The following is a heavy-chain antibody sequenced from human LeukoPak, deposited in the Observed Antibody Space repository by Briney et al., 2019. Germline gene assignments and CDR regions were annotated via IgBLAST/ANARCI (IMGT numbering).Heavy chain of an antibody. CDR1: GTSISTYY. Sequence: SETLSLTCTVSGTSISTYYWTWIRQPPGKGLEWFGHISYSGSTSYNPSLKSRVTLSVDTSKNQFSLMLTYVTAADTAVYYCATEVWSGHYWGQGTLVTVSS. V-gene: IGHV4-59*01. CDR2: ISYSGST. D-gene: IGHD3-10*01. J-gene: IGHJ4*02. CDR3: ATEVWSGHY.